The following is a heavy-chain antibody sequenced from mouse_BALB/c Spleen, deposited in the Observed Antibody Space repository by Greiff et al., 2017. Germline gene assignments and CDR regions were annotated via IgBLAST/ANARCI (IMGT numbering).Heavy chain of an antibody. V-gene: IGHV14-3*02. CDR3: ASPFTTVVATRYAMDY. CDR2: IDPANGNT. D-gene: IGHD1-1*01. J-gene: IGHJ4*01. CDR1: GFNIKDTY. Sequence: EVQLQQSGAELVKPGASVKLSCTASGFNIKDTYMHWVKQRPEQGLEWIGRIDPANGNTKYDPKFQGKATITADTSSNTAYLQLSSLTSEDTAVYYCASPFTTVVATRYAMDYWGQGTSVTVSS.